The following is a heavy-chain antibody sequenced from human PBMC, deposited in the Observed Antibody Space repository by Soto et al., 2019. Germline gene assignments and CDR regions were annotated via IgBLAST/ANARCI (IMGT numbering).Heavy chain of an antibody. D-gene: IGHD5-12*01. CDR2: ISRLDNP. V-gene: IGHV4-30-2*06. CDR1: LGSMSCGVFS. J-gene: IGHJ4*02. CDR3: ARGDGYDPFDY. Sequence: PAETLPLTCTVSLGSMSCGVFSLNWIRQSRGKGLEWIGYISRLDNPYFHPSFKSRVTMSIDRSRNQFYLNLSSMTAADRAVYYCARGDGYDPFDYWGQGVMVTVSS.